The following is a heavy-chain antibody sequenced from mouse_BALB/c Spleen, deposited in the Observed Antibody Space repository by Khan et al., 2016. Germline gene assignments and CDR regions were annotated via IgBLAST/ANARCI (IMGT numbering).Heavy chain of an antibody. CDR3: ASMITGRFAY. V-gene: IGHV3-2*02. CDR1: GYSITSDYA. D-gene: IGHD2-4*01. CDR2: ISYSGST. Sequence: EVQLQESGPGLVKPSQSLSLTCTVTGYSITSDYAWNWIRQFPGNKLEWMGYISYSGSTSYNPSLKSRISITRDTSKNPFFLQLNSVTTEDTATYYCASMITGRFAYWGQGTLVTVSA. J-gene: IGHJ3*01.